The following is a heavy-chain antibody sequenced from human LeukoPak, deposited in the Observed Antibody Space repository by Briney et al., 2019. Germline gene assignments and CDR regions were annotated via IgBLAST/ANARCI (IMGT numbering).Heavy chain of an antibody. D-gene: IGHD3-10*01. CDR3: ARDRGYYFGSGSYLGD. J-gene: IGHJ4*02. V-gene: IGHV4-59*01. Sequence: SETLSLTCTVSGGSFSTYYWSWIRQPPGKGLEWIGYIYYSGSTNYNPSLKSRVTISVDTSKNQFSLKLSSVTAADTAVYYCARDRGYYFGSGSYLGDWGQGTLVTVSS. CDR1: GGSFSTYY. CDR2: IYYSGST.